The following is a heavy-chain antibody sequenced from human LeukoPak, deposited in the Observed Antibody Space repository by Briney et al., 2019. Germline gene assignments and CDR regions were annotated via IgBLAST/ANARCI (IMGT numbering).Heavy chain of an antibody. D-gene: IGHD3-22*01. J-gene: IGHJ4*02. CDR2: ISHSGSS. CDR3: GYYLYYFDN. CDR1: GGSFSGYY. V-gene: IGHV4-34*01. Sequence: PSETLSLTCAVYGGSFSGYYWSWIRQPPGKGLEWIGEISHSGSSNSNPSLKSRVTMSADMSKNQFSLKLSSVTAADTAVDSSGYYLYYFDNWGQGTPITVSS.